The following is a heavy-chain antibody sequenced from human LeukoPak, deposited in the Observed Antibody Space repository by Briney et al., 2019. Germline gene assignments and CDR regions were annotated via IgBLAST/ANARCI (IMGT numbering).Heavy chain of an antibody. D-gene: IGHD3-3*01. J-gene: IGHJ5*02. Sequence: EASVTVSCKASGYTFTSYAMHWVRQAPGQRLEWMGWINAGNGNTKYSQKFQGRVTITRDTSASTAYMELSSLRSEDTAVYYCARVAREDYDFWSGYPYVHNWFDPWGQGTLVTVSS. CDR3: ARVAREDYDFWSGYPYVHNWFDP. CDR1: GYTFTSYA. CDR2: INAGNGNT. V-gene: IGHV1-3*01.